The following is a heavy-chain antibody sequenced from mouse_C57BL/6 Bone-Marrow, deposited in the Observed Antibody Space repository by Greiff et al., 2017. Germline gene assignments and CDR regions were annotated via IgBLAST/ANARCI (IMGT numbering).Heavy chain of an antibody. CDR3: ARPIYAGYYVGWYFDV. D-gene: IGHD2-3*01. J-gene: IGHJ1*03. CDR2: IDPEDGAT. V-gene: IGHV14-2*01. CDR1: GFNIKDYY. Sequence: VQLQQSGAELVKPGASVKLSCTASGFNIKDYYMNWVKQRTEQGLEWIGRIDPEDGATKYAPKFKGKATITAATSSNTAYLQLSILTSEDTAVYYCARPIYAGYYVGWYFDVWGTGTTVTVSS.